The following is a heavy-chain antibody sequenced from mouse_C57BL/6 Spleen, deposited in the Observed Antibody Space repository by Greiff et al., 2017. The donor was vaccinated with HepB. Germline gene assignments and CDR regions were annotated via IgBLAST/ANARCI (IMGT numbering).Heavy chain of an antibody. CDR2: IDPSDSET. V-gene: IGHV1-52*01. Sequence: VQLQQPGAELVRPGSSVKLSCKASGYTFTSYWMHWVKQRPIQGLEWIGNIDPSDSETHYNQKFKDKATLTVDKSSSTAYMQLSSLTSEDSAVYYCARGDSYYGSSYGYFDVWGTGTTVTVSS. CDR1: GYTFTSYW. CDR3: ARGDSYYGSSYGYFDV. D-gene: IGHD1-1*01. J-gene: IGHJ1*03.